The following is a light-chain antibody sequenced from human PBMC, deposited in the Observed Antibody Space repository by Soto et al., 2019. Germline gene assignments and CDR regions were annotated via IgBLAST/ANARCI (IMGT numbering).Light chain of an antibody. Sequence: IVLTQSPGTLSLSPGERATLSCRASQTVSSNFLAWYQEKPGQAPRLLIYGASTRATGIPARFSGSGSGTEFTLTISSLQSEDFAVYYCQQYNNWPKLTFGGGTKV. CDR3: QQYNNWPKLT. V-gene: IGKV3-15*01. CDR2: GAS. CDR1: QTVSSN. J-gene: IGKJ4*01.